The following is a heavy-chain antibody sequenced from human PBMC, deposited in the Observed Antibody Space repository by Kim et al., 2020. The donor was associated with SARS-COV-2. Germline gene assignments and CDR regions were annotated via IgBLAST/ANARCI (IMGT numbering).Heavy chain of an antibody. D-gene: IGHD5-12*01. Sequence: ASVKVSCKASGYTFTSYGISWVRQAPGQGLEWMGWISAYNGNTNYAQKLQGRVTMTTDTSTSTAYMELRSLRSDDTAVYYCARDRRYSGYDRGRDFDYWGQGTLVTVSS. V-gene: IGHV1-18*01. J-gene: IGHJ4*02. CDR3: ARDRRYSGYDRGRDFDY. CDR2: ISAYNGNT. CDR1: GYTFTSYG.